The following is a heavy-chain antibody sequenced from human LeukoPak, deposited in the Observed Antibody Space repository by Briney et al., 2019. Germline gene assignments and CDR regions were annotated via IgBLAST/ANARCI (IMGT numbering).Heavy chain of an antibody. CDR3: ARVGSGYYYAMDV. CDR1: GGSLSSYY. Sequence: SETLSLTCTVSGGSLSSYYWSWIRQPPGKGLEWIGYIYYSGSTNYNPSLKSRVTISVDTSKIQFSLKLSSVTAADSALYFCARVGSGYYYAMDVWGQGTPVIVSS. V-gene: IGHV4-59*01. D-gene: IGHD3-16*01. CDR2: IYYSGST. J-gene: IGHJ6*02.